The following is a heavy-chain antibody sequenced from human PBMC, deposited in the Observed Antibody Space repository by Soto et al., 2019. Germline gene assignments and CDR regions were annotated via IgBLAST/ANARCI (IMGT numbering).Heavy chain of an antibody. CDR2: ISSSSSYI. V-gene: IGHV3-21*01. Sequence: GGSLRLSCAASGFTFSSYSMNWVRQAPGKGLEWVSSISSSSSYIYYADSVKGRFTISRDNAKNSLYLQMNSLRAEDTALYYCARDLRGDYEFDAFDIWGQGTMVTVSS. J-gene: IGHJ3*02. D-gene: IGHD4-17*01. CDR1: GFTFSSYS. CDR3: ARDLRGDYEFDAFDI.